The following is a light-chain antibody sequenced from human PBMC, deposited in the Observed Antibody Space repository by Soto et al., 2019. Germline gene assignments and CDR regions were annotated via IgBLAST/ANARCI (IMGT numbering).Light chain of an antibody. CDR1: QIARHTDGRTY. Sequence: DIVMTQTPLSLCVTPGQAATISCKSSQIARHTDGRTYLYWYRQKPGQPPHLLIYEVSNRFSGVPERFSGSGSGTDFALNISRVEADDVGIYYCMQNIDLPPTFGQGTKLEI. V-gene: IGKV2D-29*01. CDR2: EVS. J-gene: IGKJ2*01. CDR3: MQNIDLPPT.